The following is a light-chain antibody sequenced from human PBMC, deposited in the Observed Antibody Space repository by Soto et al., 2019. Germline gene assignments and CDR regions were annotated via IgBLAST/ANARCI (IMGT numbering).Light chain of an antibody. CDR2: GAS. Sequence: IVMTQSPATLYLSPGERATLSCRASQSVSSNLAWYQQRPGQAPMLLIYGASTRATGVPARFSGSRSGPEFTLTISSPQSEDFAIYFCQQRSNWPLTFGGRTKV. J-gene: IGKJ4*01. CDR3: QQRSNWPLT. V-gene: IGKV3-15*01. CDR1: QSVSSN.